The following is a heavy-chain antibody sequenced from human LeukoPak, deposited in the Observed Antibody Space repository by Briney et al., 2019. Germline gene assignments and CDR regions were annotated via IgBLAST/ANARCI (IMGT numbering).Heavy chain of an antibody. CDR1: GFTFRSYW. CDR2: IKQDGSEK. Sequence: PGGSLRLSCAASGFTFRSYWMTWGRQAPGKGLERVANIKQDGSEKYYVDSVKGRFPISRDNAKNSLYLQMNSLRAENTAVYYCARDLGCCTSTSCYSLYGMDVWGKGTAVTVSS. D-gene: IGHD2-2*02. V-gene: IGHV3-7*01. CDR3: ARDLGCCTSTSCYSLYGMDV. J-gene: IGHJ6*04.